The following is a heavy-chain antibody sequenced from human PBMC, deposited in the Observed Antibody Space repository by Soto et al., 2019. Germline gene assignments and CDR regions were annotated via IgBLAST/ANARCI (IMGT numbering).Heavy chain of an antibody. CDR3: ARDLGGYYWFDP. CDR1: GDSISGFH. D-gene: IGHD5-12*01. CDR2: IYSSGST. Sequence: SETLSLTCTVSGDSISGFHLHWIRQPPGQGLQWIGYIYSSGSTMYNPSLKSRVTMSVDTSQNHFSLKLNSVIFVYTAEYYCARDLGGYYWFDPWGQGTLVTVS. J-gene: IGHJ5*02. V-gene: IGHV4-59*01.